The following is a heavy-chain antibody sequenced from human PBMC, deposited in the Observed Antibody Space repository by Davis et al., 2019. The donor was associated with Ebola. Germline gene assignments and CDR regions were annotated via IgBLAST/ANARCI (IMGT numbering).Heavy chain of an antibody. Sequence: PGGSLRLSCAASGFTFNNYGMHWVRQAPGKGLEWVAVIWYDGSNKYYADSGKGRFTISRDNSKNTLYLQMNSLRAEDTALYYCARDSIAAAGFAYWGQGTLVTVSS. CDR2: IWYDGSNK. V-gene: IGHV3-33*01. D-gene: IGHD6-13*01. CDR1: GFTFNNYG. J-gene: IGHJ4*02. CDR3: ARDSIAAAGFAY.